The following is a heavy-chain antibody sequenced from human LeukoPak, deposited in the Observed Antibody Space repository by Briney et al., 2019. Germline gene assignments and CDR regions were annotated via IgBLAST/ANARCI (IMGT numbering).Heavy chain of an antibody. D-gene: IGHD7-27*01. J-gene: IGHJ2*01. CDR1: GFTLSNYW. CDR3: AREAVGTGDWYFDL. V-gene: IGHV3-74*03. Sequence: GSLRLFCAVSGFTLSNYWMHWVRQAPGEGLVWVSRMNNDGSGTTYADSVKGRFTISRDNAKDTLYLQMNSLRAEDTAVYYCAREAVGTGDWYFDLWGRGTLVTASP. CDR2: MNNDGSGT.